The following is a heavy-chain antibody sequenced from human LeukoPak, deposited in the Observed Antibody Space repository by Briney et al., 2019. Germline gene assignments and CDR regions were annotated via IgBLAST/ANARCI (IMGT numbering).Heavy chain of an antibody. Sequence: PGGSLRLSCAASGFTVSSNYMSWVRQAPGKGPEWVSVIHSGGSTYYADSVKGRFTISRDNSKNTLYLQMNSLRAEDTAVYYCAKDRAVLRFLEWPTTHYYYYYMDVWGKGTTVTVSS. CDR1: GFTVSSNY. J-gene: IGHJ6*03. D-gene: IGHD3-3*01. V-gene: IGHV3-53*05. CDR3: AKDRAVLRFLEWPTTHYYYYYMDV. CDR2: IHSGGST.